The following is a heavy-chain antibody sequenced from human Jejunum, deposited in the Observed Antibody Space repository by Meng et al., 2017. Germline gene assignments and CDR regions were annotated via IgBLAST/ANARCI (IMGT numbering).Heavy chain of an antibody. D-gene: IGHD2-2*02. V-gene: IGHV3-21*01. CDR2: IHSSSSYI. Sequence: GGSLRPSCVGSGFDFSSYNMNWVRQAPGKGLEWVSSIHSSSSYIYYADSLRGRFTITRDNAKNTLYLQINSLRVEDTAIYYCARGSHESAAQPLLYALPYWGRGTLVTVSS. CDR3: ARGSHESAAQPLLYALPY. CDR1: GFDFSSYN. J-gene: IGHJ4*02.